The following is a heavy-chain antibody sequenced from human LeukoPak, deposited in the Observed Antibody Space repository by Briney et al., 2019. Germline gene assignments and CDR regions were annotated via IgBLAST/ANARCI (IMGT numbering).Heavy chain of an antibody. J-gene: IGHJ6*03. V-gene: IGHV1-8*01. CDR2: MNPNSGNT. CDR1: GYTFTSYD. D-gene: IGHD3-3*01. Sequence: ASVKVSYKASGYTFTSYDINWVRQATGQGLEWMGWMNPNSGNTDYAQKFQGRVTMTRNTSISTAYMELSSLRSEDTAVYYCTTFGVDNYYMDVWGKGTTVTVSS. CDR3: TTFGVDNYYMDV.